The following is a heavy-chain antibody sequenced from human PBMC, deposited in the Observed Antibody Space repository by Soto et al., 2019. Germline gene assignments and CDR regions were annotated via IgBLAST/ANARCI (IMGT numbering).Heavy chain of an antibody. J-gene: IGHJ6*03. D-gene: IGHD3-10*01. CDR3: ARGILRGVIIYYYYMDV. V-gene: IGHV3-66*01. Sequence: EMLVGESGGGLVRPGGSLRPSGAASGFTGSSNYMTWVRQFQGKGLEWVSIIYSGGNTYYADSVKGRFTLSRDNSKNTLYLQMNSLRAEDTAVYYCARGILRGVIIYYYYMDVWGKGTTVTVSS. CDR2: IYSGGNT. CDR1: GFTGSSNY.